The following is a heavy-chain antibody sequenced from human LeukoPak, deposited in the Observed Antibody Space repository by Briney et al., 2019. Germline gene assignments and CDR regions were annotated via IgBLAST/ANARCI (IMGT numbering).Heavy chain of an antibody. CDR2: ISSSSTYI. Sequence: GGSLRLSCAASGFTFSTYSINWVRQAPGKGLEWVSSISSSSTYIYYADSVKGRFTISRDNAKNSLYLQLNSLRAEDTAVYFCARGISAVVPRAFDVWGQGTLVTVSS. J-gene: IGHJ3*01. CDR1: GFTFSTYS. V-gene: IGHV3-21*01. CDR3: ARGISAVVPRAFDV. D-gene: IGHD2-15*01.